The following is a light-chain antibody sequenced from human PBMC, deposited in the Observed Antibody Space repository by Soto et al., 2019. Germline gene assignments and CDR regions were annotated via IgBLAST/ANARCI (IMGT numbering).Light chain of an antibody. V-gene: IGKV3-11*01. CDR1: QNIGTS. CDR2: DAS. Sequence: PGERATLSCRAGQNIGTSLVWSQQKPGQSPRLLIYDASHRATGVPARFSGSGSGTDFTLTISGLEPEDFEVYYCEQRSVWPITFGQGTRLEIK. J-gene: IGKJ5*01. CDR3: EQRSVWPIT.